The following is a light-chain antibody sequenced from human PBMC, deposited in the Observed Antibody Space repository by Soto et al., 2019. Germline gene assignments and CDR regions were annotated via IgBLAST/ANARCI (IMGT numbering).Light chain of an antibody. Sequence: DIQMTQSPSTLSASVGDTVTITCRASQSISTWLAWYQQKPGKAPKVLIYDASRLESGVPSRFSGSGSGTEFILTISSLQPDDFATYYCQHYGGMWTFGQGTKVDIK. V-gene: IGKV1-5*01. CDR1: QSISTW. CDR2: DAS. CDR3: QHYGGMWT. J-gene: IGKJ1*01.